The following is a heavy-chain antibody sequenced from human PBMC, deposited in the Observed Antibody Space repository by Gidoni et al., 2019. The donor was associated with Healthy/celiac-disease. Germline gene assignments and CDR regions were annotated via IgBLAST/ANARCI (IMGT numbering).Heavy chain of an antibody. J-gene: IGHJ4*02. Sequence: EVQLVESGGGLVQPCRSLRLSCAASGFTFDDYAMHWVRQAPGKGLGWVSGISWNSGSIGYADSVKGRFTISRDNAKNSLYLQMNILRAEDTALYYCAKDIAGVTSSYIDYWGQGTLVTVSS. CDR3: AKDIAGVTSSYIDY. D-gene: IGHD3-16*01. V-gene: IGHV3-9*01. CDR2: ISWNSGSI. CDR1: GFTFDDYA.